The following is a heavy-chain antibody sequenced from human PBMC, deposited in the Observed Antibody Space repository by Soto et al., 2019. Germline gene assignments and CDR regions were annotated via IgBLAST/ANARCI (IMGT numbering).Heavy chain of an antibody. V-gene: IGHV4-61*01. CDR1: GGSVSSGSYY. CDR3: ARAITGTTGHLGFDP. Sequence: SETLSLTCTVSGGSVSSGSYYWSWIRQPPGKGLEWIGYIYYSGSTNYNPSLKSRVTISVDTSKNQFSLKLSSVTAADTAVYYCARAITGTTGHLGFDPWGQGTLVTVSS. CDR2: IYYSGST. J-gene: IGHJ5*02. D-gene: IGHD1-7*01.